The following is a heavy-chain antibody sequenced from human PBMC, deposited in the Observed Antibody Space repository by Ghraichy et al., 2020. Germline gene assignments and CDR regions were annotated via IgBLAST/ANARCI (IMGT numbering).Heavy chain of an antibody. CDR2: ISSSSSYT. D-gene: IGHD6-13*01. V-gene: IGHV3-11*05. Sequence: GGSLRLSCAASGFTFSDYYMSWIRQAPGKGLEWVSYISSSSSYTNYADSVKGRFTISRDNAKNSLYLQMNSLRAEDTAVYYCARVGIAAAGPVDYWGQGTLVTVSS. J-gene: IGHJ4*02. CDR3: ARVGIAAAGPVDY. CDR1: GFTFSDYY.